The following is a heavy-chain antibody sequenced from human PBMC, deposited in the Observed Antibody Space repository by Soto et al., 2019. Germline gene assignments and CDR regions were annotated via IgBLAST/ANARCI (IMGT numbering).Heavy chain of an antibody. J-gene: IGHJ6*02. V-gene: IGHV3-7*03. Sequence: DVQLAESGGGLVQPGGSLRLSCVASGQTFNRYWMSWVRQAPGKGLEWVANIKQDGSEEYYVDSVKGRFTISRDNAKKSLYLQMNSLRAEDTAMYYCVRTHFDAWSFNSYGMDDWGQGTTVTVSS. CDR2: IKQDGSEE. D-gene: IGHD3-16*01. CDR3: VRTHFDAWSFNSYGMDD. CDR1: GQTFNRYW.